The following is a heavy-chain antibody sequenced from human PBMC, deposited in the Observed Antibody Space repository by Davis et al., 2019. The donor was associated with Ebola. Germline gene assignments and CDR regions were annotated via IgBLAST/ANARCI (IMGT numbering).Heavy chain of an antibody. Sequence: SETLSLTCTVSGGSISSGGYYWSWIRQHPGKGLEWIGYIYYSGSTNYNPSLKSRVTISVDTSKNQFSLKLSSVTAADTAVYYCARGRLIPAAGRTYYYYGMDVWGQGTTVTVSS. V-gene: IGHV4-61*08. CDR2: IYYSGST. J-gene: IGHJ6*02. D-gene: IGHD6-25*01. CDR1: GGSISSGGYY. CDR3: ARGRLIPAAGRTYYYYGMDV.